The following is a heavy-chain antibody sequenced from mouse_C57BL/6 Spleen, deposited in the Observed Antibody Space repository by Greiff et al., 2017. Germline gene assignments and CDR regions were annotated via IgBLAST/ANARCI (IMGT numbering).Heavy chain of an antibody. D-gene: IGHD1-1*01. CDR3: TRGITGAMDY. V-gene: IGHV1-15*01. J-gene: IGHJ4*01. CDR1: GYTFTDYE. Sequence: QVQLQQSGAELVRPGASVTLSCKASGYTFTDYEMHWVKQTPVHGLEWIGAIDPETGGTAYNQKFKGKAILTADKSSSTAYMELRSLTSEDSAVYYSTRGITGAMDYWGQGTSVTVSS. CDR2: IDPETGGT.